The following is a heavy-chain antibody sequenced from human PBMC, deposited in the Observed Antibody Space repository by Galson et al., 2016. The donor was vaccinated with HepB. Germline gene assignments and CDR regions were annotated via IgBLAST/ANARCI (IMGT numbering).Heavy chain of an antibody. Sequence: CAISGDSVSSSSAAWNWIRQSPSRGLEWLGRTYHRSKWYNDYALSVKSRISIDPDTSKNQFSLQLNSVTPEDTAVYYCAASYFDSSGYAEGFDYWGQGTLVTVSS. J-gene: IGHJ4*02. CDR1: GDSVSSSSAA. D-gene: IGHD3-22*01. CDR3: AASYFDSSGYAEGFDY. CDR2: TYHRSKWYN. V-gene: IGHV6-1*01.